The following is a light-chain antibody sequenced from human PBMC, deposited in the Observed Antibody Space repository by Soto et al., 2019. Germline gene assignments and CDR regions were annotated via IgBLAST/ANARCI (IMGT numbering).Light chain of an antibody. CDR2: GAS. Sequence: EIVLTQSPGTLSLSPGERATLSCRASQSVSSSYLAWYQQKPGQAPRLLIYGASSRATGIPDRFSGSGSGTDFTLTISRLEPEYFAVYYCQPYGSSPLTFGPGTKVDIK. CDR3: QPYGSSPLT. J-gene: IGKJ3*01. CDR1: QSVSSSY. V-gene: IGKV3-20*01.